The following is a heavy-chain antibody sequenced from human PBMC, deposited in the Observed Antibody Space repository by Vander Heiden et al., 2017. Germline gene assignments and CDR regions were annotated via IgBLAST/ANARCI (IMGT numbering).Heavy chain of an antibody. Sequence: EVQLVQSGAEVKKPGESLKISCKGSGYSFTSYWIGWVRQMPGKGLEWMGIIYPGDSDTRYSPSFQGQVTISADKSISTAYLQWSSLKASDTAMYYCARRGLWSGYYNGADYYYYGMDVWGQGTTVTVSS. J-gene: IGHJ6*02. CDR3: ARRGLWSGYYNGADYYYYGMDV. CDR2: IYPGDSDT. V-gene: IGHV5-51*01. CDR1: GYSFTSYW. D-gene: IGHD3-3*01.